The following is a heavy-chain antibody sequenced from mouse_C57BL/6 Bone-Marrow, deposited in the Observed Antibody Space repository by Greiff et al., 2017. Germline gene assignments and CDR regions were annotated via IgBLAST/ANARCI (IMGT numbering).Heavy chain of an antibody. J-gene: IGHJ1*03. CDR2: IYPGSGGT. V-gene: IGHV1-54*01. CDR1: GYAFTNYL. Sequence: VQLQESGAELVRPGTSVKVSCKASGYAFTNYLIEWVKQRPGQGLEWIGVIYPGSGGTNYNEKFKGKATLTADKSSSTAYMQLSSLTSEDSAVYFCARGRYWYFDVWGTGTTVTVSS. CDR3: ARGRYWYFDV.